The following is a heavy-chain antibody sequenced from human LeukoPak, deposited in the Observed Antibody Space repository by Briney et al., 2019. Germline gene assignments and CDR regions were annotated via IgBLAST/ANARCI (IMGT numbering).Heavy chain of an antibody. D-gene: IGHD2-2*01. CDR2: IYNSENT. CDR3: ARVTSWYRLDY. Sequence: PSETLSLTCTVSGGSISNYYWSWIRQPPGKGLEWIGYIYNSENTNYNPSLKSRVTISVDTSKNQFSLKLSSVTAADTAAYYCARVTSWYRLDYWGQGTLVTVSS. CDR1: GGSISNYY. V-gene: IGHV4-59*01. J-gene: IGHJ4*02.